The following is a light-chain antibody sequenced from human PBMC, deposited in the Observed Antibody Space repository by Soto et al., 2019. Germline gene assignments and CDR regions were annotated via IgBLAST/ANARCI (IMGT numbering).Light chain of an antibody. J-gene: IGKJ1*01. CDR1: QDISNY. Sequence: TQSPSSLSASVGDRVTITCQASQDISNYLAWYQQKPGQAPRLLIYDASNRATGIPARFSGSGSGTDFTLTISSLEPEDFAVYYCQQRSNWWTFGQGTKVEIK. CDR2: DAS. CDR3: QQRSNWWT. V-gene: IGKV3-11*01.